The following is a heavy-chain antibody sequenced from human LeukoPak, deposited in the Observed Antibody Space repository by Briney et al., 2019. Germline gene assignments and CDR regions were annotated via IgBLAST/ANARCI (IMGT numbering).Heavy chain of an antibody. V-gene: IGHV3-53*01. Sequence: PGGSLRLSCAASGFTVSSNYMSWVRQAPGKGLEWVSVIYSGGSTYCADSVKGRITISRDNSKNTLYLQMNSLRAEDTAVYYCARGKESSFDYWGQGTLVTVSS. CDR3: ARGKESSFDY. J-gene: IGHJ4*02. CDR2: IYSGGST. D-gene: IGHD3-10*01. CDR1: GFTVSSNY.